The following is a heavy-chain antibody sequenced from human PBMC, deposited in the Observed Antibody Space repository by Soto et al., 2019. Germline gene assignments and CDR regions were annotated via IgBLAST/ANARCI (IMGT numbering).Heavy chain of an antibody. CDR2: INAANGNV. Sequence: ASVKVSCKASGYTFSSYALHWVRQAPGQRLEWMGWINAANGNVKYSQKFQGRVTITRDTSASTAYMELSSLRSEDTAVYYCARAVGQFDPWGQGTLVTV. V-gene: IGHV1-3*01. CDR3: ARAVGQFDP. CDR1: GYTFSSYA. D-gene: IGHD6-19*01. J-gene: IGHJ5*02.